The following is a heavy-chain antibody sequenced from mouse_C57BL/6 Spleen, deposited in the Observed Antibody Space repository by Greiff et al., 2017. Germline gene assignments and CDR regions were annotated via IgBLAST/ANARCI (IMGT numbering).Heavy chain of an antibody. D-gene: IGHD2-5*01. CDR1: GYTFTDYE. J-gene: IGHJ1*03. V-gene: IGHV1-15*01. Sequence: QVQLQQSGAELVRPGASVTLSCKASGYTFTDYEMHWVKQTPVHGLEWIGAIDPETGGTAYNQKFKGKAILTADKSSSTAYMELRSLTSEDSAVYYCTRGYSNYGYFDVWGTGTTVTVSS. CDR3: TRGYSNYGYFDV. CDR2: IDPETGGT.